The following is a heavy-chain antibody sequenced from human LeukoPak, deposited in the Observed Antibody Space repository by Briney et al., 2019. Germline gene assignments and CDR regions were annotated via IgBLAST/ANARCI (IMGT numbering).Heavy chain of an antibody. J-gene: IGHJ4*02. CDR1: GGSFSGYY. CDR3: ASATYGEMVY. D-gene: IGHD4-17*01. Sequence: PSETLSLTCAVYGGSFSGYYWSWIRQPPGKGLEWIGEINHSGSTNYNPSLKSRVTTSVDTSKNQFSLKLSSVTAADTAVYYCASATYGEMVYWGQGTLVTVSS. V-gene: IGHV4-34*01. CDR2: INHSGST.